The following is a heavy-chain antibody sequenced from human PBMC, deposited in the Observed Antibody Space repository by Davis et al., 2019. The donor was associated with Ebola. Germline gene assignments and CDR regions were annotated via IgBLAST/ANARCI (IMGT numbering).Heavy chain of an antibody. Sequence: GESLKISCAASGFTVSSNYMSWVRQAPGQGLEWVSAISGSGGSTYYADSVKGRFTISRDNSKNTLYLQMNSLRAEDTAVYYCAKAPESESTIFGVVDPWGQGTLVTVSS. V-gene: IGHV3-23*01. J-gene: IGHJ5*02. CDR2: ISGSGGST. CDR3: AKAPESESTIFGVVDP. D-gene: IGHD3-3*01. CDR1: GFTVSSNY.